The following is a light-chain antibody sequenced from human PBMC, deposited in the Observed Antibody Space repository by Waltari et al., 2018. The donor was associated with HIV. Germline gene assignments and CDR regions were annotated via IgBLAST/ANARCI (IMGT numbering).Light chain of an antibody. V-gene: IGKV4-1*01. CDR3: QQNYSPPYR. CDR1: QSVLYSSSSDNY. CDR2: WAS. Sequence: DIVMFQFPASSAALPVERATTNCNSSQSVLYSSSSDNYLAWYQQKPGQPPKLLLYWASTRESGVPDRVSGSGSGTIFSLIIGSLQSEDVAIYYCQQNYSPPYRFGRGTKLE. J-gene: IGKJ2*03.